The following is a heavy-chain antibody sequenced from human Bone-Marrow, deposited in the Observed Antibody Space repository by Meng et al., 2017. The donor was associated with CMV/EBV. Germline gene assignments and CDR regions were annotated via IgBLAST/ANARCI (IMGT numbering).Heavy chain of an antibody. J-gene: IGHJ4*02. Sequence: GGSLRLSCGAAGFTFSSYWMSWVRQAPGKGLEWVANIKQDGGETYYAASVKGRFTISRDNAKKSLYLQMNSLRAEDTAVYYCARARVVVPAAHYFYYWGQGTLVTVSS. CDR2: IKQDGGET. CDR3: ARARVVVPAAHYFYY. D-gene: IGHD2-2*01. V-gene: IGHV3-7*04. CDR1: GFTFSSYW.